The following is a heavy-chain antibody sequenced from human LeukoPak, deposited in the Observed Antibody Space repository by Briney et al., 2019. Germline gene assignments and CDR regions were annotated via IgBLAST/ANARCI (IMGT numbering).Heavy chain of an antibody. V-gene: IGHV1-24*01. Sequence: ASVKVSCKVSGYTLTELSMHWVRQAPGKGLEWMGGFDPEDGETIYAQKFQGRVTMTEDTSTDTAYMELSSLRSEDTAVYYCAIGLGITIFGVAKYGMDVWGQGTTVTVSS. CDR2: FDPEDGET. D-gene: IGHD3-3*01. CDR3: AIGLGITIFGVAKYGMDV. J-gene: IGHJ6*02. CDR1: GYTLTELS.